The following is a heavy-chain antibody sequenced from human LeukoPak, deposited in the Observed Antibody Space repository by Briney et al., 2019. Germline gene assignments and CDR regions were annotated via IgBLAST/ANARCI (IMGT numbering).Heavy chain of an antibody. V-gene: IGHV3-33*01. J-gene: IGHJ4*02. CDR3: ARDVSSTASCLDY. CDR1: GXMFNSYG. CDR2: IWHDGSNN. Sequence: PGGSLRLSCAASGXMFNSYGMQWVRQAPGKGLEWVAVIWHDGSNNYYADSAKGRFTISRDNSKNTLYLQMNSLRADDTAVYYCARDVSSTASCLDYWGQGTVVTVSS. D-gene: IGHD2-2*01.